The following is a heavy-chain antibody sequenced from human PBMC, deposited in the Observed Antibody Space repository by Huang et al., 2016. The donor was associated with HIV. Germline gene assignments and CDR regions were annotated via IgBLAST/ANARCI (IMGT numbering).Heavy chain of an antibody. V-gene: IGHV1-24*01. Sequence: VQLIQSGAEVKRPGASVRVTCKLYRYNLADMAIPWVRQAPGKGLEWLGGFDPEEAETIYAQKFQDRVTMTEDTSSNTAYMELRSLTSDDTAVYYCAGDWAHYDSSASYRPFDYWGQGTLVTVSS. J-gene: IGHJ4*02. CDR1: RYNLADMA. CDR3: AGDWAHYDSSASYRPFDY. D-gene: IGHD3-22*01. CDR2: FDPEEAET.